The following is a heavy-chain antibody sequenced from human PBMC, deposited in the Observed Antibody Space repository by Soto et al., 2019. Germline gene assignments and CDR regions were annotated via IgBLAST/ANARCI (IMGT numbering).Heavy chain of an antibody. J-gene: IGHJ6*02. Sequence: QAQLVQSGAEVKKPGASVKVSCKASGYTFTSYGINWVRQAPGQGLEWRGWISAYDGSTKYALRVQGRVSMTTDTSTKTAYMELRSLRSDDTAMYYCARGGYYDSSGSRNYYYYGMNVWGQGTTVSVSS. CDR2: ISAYDGST. D-gene: IGHD3-22*01. V-gene: IGHV1-18*04. CDR1: GYTFTSYG. CDR3: ARGGYYDSSGSRNYYYYGMNV.